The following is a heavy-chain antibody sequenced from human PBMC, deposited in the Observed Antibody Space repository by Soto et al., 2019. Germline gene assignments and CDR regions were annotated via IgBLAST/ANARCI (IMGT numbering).Heavy chain of an antibody. CDR2: IYYSGDT. V-gene: IGHV4-39*01. CDR1: GGSIGSDHYY. Sequence: PSETLSLTCTVSGGSIGSDHYYWGWIRQSPGKGLEWIASIYYSGDTYFNPSLRSRVSISVDTSKNQFSLNVNSMTAADTAIYFCASHRIVVVVSPSPSXFDAWAQGTLVTVSS. CDR3: ASHRIVVVVSPSPSXFDA. J-gene: IGHJ4*02. D-gene: IGHD2-15*01.